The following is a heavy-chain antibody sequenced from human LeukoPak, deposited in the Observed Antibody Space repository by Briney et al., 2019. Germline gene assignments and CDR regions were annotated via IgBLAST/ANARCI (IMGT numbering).Heavy chain of an antibody. CDR1: GGSISSYY. Sequence: SETLTLTCTVSGGSISSYYWSWTRQPAGKGLEWIGRIYTSGSTNYNPSLKSRVTMSVDTSKNQFSLKLSSVTAADTAVYYCARDRKFVVVVPAASDAFDIWGQGTMVTVSS. V-gene: IGHV4-4*07. J-gene: IGHJ3*02. CDR2: IYTSGST. CDR3: ARDRKFVVVVPAASDAFDI. D-gene: IGHD2-2*01.